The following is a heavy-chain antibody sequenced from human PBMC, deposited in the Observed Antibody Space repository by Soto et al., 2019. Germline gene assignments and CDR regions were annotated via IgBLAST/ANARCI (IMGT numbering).Heavy chain of an antibody. Sequence: QVQLVQSGAEVKRPGASVNVSCKASGYTFTTYSLSWVRQAPGQGLEWMGWISPFNGDATYAQKFQDRVTLTTDTSTSTAYMELRRLRGDDTAVYYCARVADIVLIPALDYWGRGTLVIVSS. CDR2: ISPFNGDA. D-gene: IGHD2-8*02. CDR1: GYTFTTYS. V-gene: IGHV1-18*04. J-gene: IGHJ4*02. CDR3: ARVADIVLIPALDY.